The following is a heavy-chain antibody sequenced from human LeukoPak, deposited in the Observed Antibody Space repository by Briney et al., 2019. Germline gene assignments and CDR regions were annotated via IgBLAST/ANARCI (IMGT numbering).Heavy chain of an antibody. V-gene: IGHV4-61*02. D-gene: IGHD3-3*01. Sequence: SQTLSLTCTVSGGSITSDGNYWSWIRRPAGEGLEWIGRIYSSGSTNYNPSLQSRVTISVDTSKNQSSLNLSSVTAADTAVYYCARAFRLRFDPWGQGTLVTVSS. CDR3: ARAFRLRFDP. CDR1: GGSITSDGNY. J-gene: IGHJ5*02. CDR2: IYSSGST.